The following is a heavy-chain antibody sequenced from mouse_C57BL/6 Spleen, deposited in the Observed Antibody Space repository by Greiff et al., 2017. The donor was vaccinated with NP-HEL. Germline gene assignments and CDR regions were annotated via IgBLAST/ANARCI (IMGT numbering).Heavy chain of an antibody. CDR2: IDPENGDT. V-gene: IGHV14-4*01. J-gene: IGHJ2*01. Sequence: EVQLQQSGAELVRPGASVKLSCTASGFNIKDDYMHWVKQRPEQGLEWIGWIDPENGDTEYASKFQGKATITADTSSNTAYLQLSSLTSEDTAVYYCTRGTTVVADYWGQGTTLTVSS. CDR3: TRGTTVVADY. CDR1: GFNIKDDY. D-gene: IGHD1-1*01.